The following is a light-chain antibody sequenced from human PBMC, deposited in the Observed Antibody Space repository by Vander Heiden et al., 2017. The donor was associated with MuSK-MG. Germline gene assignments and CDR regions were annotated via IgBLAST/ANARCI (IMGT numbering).Light chain of an antibody. CDR3: GSYSLKTTLV. CDR2: DVT. V-gene: IGLV2-14*03. CDR1: NSDVGSYNY. Sequence: QSALTQSASVSGSPGQSITISRTGTNSDVGSYNYVSWYQKHPGKAPKLWIYDVTSRPSGVSDRFSGSKSGNTASLTISGLQADDEADYYCGSYSLKTTLVFGGGTEVTVL. J-gene: IGLJ2*01.